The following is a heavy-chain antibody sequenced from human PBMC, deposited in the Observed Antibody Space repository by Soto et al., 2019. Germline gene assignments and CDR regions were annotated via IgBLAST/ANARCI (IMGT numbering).Heavy chain of an antibody. CDR3: ARWAYYDSSGYCFDY. D-gene: IGHD3-22*01. V-gene: IGHV3-30-3*01. CDR1: GFTFSSYA. CDR2: ISYDGSNK. J-gene: IGHJ4*02. Sequence: GGSLRLSCAASGFTFSSYAMHWVRQAPGKGLEWVAVISYDGSNKYYADSVKGRFTISRDNSKNTLYLQMNSLRAEDTAVYYCARWAYYDSSGYCFDYWGQGTLVTVSS.